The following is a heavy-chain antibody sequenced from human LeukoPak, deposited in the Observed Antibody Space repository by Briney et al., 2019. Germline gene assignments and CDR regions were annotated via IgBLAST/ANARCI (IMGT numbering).Heavy chain of an antibody. J-gene: IGHJ6*02. V-gene: IGHV3-11*01. D-gene: IGHD3-10*01. CDR2: ISSSGSTI. CDR3: ATLYGSGSYYNFNYYYYGMDV. Sequence: GGSLRLSCAASGFTFSDYYMSWIRQAPGKGLEWVSYISSSGSTIYYADSVKGRFTISRDNAKNSLYLQINSLRAEDTAVYYCATLYGSGSYYNFNYYYYGMDVWGQGTTVTVSS. CDR1: GFTFSDYY.